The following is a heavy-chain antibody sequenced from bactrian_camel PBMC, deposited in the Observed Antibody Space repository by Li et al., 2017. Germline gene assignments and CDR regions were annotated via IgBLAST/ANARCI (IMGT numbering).Heavy chain of an antibody. D-gene: IGHD5*01. V-gene: IGHV3S10*01. J-gene: IGHJ6*01. Sequence: VQLVESGGDLVRPGGSLRLSCAASGFPFSDRDMSWARQAPGNECELVSKIGRDGSTVYLDSVKGRFTISQDRAENTMYLQMNNLKPEDTAMYYCAADPPRAWGRCRGDFGYWGQGTQVTVS. CDR1: GFPFSDRD. CDR2: IGRDGST. CDR3: AADPPRAWGRCRGDFGY.